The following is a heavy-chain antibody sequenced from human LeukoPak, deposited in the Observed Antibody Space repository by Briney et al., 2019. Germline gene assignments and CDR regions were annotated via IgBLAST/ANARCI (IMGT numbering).Heavy chain of an antibody. D-gene: IGHD3-22*01. Sequence: PSQTLSLTCTVSGGSISSGGYYWSWIRQHPGKGLEWIGYIYYSGSTYYNPSLKSRVTMSVDTSKNQFSLKLSSVTAADTAVYYCATSSSGYYYVGYWGQGTLVTVSS. J-gene: IGHJ4*02. V-gene: IGHV4-31*03. CDR2: IYYSGST. CDR3: ATSSSGYYYVGY. CDR1: GGSISSGGYY.